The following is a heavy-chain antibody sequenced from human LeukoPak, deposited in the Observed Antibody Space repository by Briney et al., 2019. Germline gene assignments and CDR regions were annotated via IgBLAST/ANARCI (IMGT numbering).Heavy chain of an antibody. V-gene: IGHV4-4*07. J-gene: IGHJ3*01. D-gene: IGHD3-3*01. CDR1: GGSIRHYY. CDR2: IHISGTT. CDR3: VRAAELYDFWGGNGPFDL. Sequence: SETLSLTCTVSGGSIRHYYWTWIRQFAGKRLEWIGRIHISGTTNYNPSLKSRVTMSVDTSKNNFFLNLTSVTAADTAVYYCVRAAELYDFWGGNGPFDLWGQGKMVTVSS.